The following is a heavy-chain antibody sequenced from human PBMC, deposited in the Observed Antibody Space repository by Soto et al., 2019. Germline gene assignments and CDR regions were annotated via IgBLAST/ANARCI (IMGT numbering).Heavy chain of an antibody. CDR1: GASISSGGYY. CDR2: IYYSGST. D-gene: IGHD2-21*02. J-gene: IGHJ4*02. CDR3: ARGGGDDSFDF. V-gene: IGHV4-31*03. Sequence: SETLSLTCTFSGASISSGGYYWSWTRQHPGRGREWIGYIYYSGSTYYNPSLKSRVTISVDTSKNQFSLKLSPVTAAGTAVYYCARGGGDDSFDFWGEGIQVTVS.